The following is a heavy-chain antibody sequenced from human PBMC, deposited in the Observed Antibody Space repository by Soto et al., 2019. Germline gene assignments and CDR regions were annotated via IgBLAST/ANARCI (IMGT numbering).Heavy chain of an antibody. CDR1: GFTFSSYS. Sequence: EVQLVESGGGLVKPGGSLRLSCAASGFTFSSYSMNWVRQAPGKGLEWVSAISGSGGSTYYADSVKGRFTISRDNSKNTLYLQMNSLRAEDTAVYYCAKDRPQYSYGSEYFDYWGQGTLVTVSS. D-gene: IGHD5-18*01. J-gene: IGHJ4*02. V-gene: IGHV3-23*04. CDR2: ISGSGGST. CDR3: AKDRPQYSYGSEYFDY.